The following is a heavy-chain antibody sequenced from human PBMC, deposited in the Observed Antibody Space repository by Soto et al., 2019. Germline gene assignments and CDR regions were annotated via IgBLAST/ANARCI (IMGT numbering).Heavy chain of an antibody. J-gene: IGHJ5*02. Sequence: QVQLVQSGAEVKKPGASVKVSCKASGYTFTSYDINWVRQATGQGLEWMGWMNPNSGNTGYAQKFQGRVTMTRNTSIRTAYMELSSLRSEDTAGYYCARTQGPYCSGGSCYSEDWFDPWGQGTLVTVSS. CDR1: GYTFTSYD. CDR2: MNPNSGNT. CDR3: ARTQGPYCSGGSCYSEDWFDP. D-gene: IGHD2-15*01. V-gene: IGHV1-8*01.